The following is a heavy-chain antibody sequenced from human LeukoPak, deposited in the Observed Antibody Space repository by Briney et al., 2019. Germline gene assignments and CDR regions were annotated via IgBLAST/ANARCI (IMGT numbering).Heavy chain of an antibody. Sequence: GGSLRLSCAASGFTFSSYWMHWVRQAPGKGLVWVSRINSDGSSTSYADSVKGRFTISRDNSKNSLHLQMNSLRTEDTALYYCAKDTKGIYYYYYGMDVWGQGTTVTVSS. CDR2: INSDGSST. V-gene: IGHV3-74*01. D-gene: IGHD2-8*01. CDR3: AKDTKGIYYYYYGMDV. J-gene: IGHJ6*02. CDR1: GFTFSSYW.